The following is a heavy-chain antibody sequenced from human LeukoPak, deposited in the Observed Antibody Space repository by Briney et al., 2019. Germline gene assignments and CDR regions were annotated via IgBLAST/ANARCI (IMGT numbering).Heavy chain of an antibody. J-gene: IGHJ4*02. D-gene: IGHD6-13*01. CDR2: ITSSSSNM. V-gene: IGHV3-48*01. CDR3: ARVGSSWCLDC. Sequence: GGSLRLSCAASGFTFSSYSMNWVRQAPGKGLEWVSLITSSSSNMYYADSVKGRFTISRDNAKKSLYLQMNSLRAEDTAVYYCARVGSSWCLDCWGQGTLVTVSS. CDR1: GFTFSSYS.